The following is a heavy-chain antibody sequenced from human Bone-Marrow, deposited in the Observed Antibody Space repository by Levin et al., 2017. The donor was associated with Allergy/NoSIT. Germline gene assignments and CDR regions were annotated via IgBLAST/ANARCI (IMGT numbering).Heavy chain of an antibody. D-gene: IGHD2-15*01. CDR3: ARGGHCGGGTCYSDYFDY. Sequence: GGSLRLSCAVSGFTFSDHYMDWVRQAPGQGLEWLGRSRNKANGYTTEYAASVNGRFTVSRDDSKNSLYLQMNSLQTEDTAVYYCARGGHCGGGTCYSDYFDYWGQGTLVTVSS. J-gene: IGHJ4*02. CDR2: SRNKANGYTT. CDR1: GFTFSDHY. V-gene: IGHV3-72*01.